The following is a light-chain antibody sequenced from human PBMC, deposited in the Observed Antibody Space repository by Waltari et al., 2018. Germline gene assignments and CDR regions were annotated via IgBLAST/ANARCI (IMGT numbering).Light chain of an antibody. J-gene: IGKJ1*01. CDR1: QSVSSN. CDR3: QQYNDWPHT. Sequence: EIVMTQSPATLSVSPGERATLSCRASQSVSSNFAWYQQKPGQAPRLLIYGASSTATGMPARFSGSGSGAEFTLTISSLQSDDSAVYYCQQYNDWPHTFGQGTKVEIK. CDR2: GAS. V-gene: IGKV3-15*01.